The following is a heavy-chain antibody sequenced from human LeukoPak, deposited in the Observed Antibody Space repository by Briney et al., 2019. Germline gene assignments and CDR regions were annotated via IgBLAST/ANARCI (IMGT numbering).Heavy chain of an antibody. V-gene: IGHV4-39*07. D-gene: IGHD3-3*01. CDR3: ARGAYYDFWSGYQWFDY. J-gene: IGHJ4*02. CDR1: GGSISSSSYY. Sequence: PSETLSLTCTVSGGSISSSSYYWGWIRQPPGKGLEWIGSIYYSGSTYYNPSLKSRVTISVDTSKNQFSLKLSSVTAADTAVYYCARGAYYDFWSGYQWFDYWGQGTLVTVSS. CDR2: IYYSGST.